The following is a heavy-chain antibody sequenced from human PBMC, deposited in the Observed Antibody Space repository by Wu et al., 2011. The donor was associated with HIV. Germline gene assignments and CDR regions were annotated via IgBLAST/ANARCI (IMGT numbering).Heavy chain of an antibody. J-gene: IGHJ5*02. D-gene: IGHD3-22*01. CDR2: IIPIFITS. V-gene: IGHV1-69*05. Sequence: QVQLVQSGAEVKKPGSSVKVSCKAPGGTFNNWAFSWVRQAPGQGLEWMGGIIPIFITSNYAQKFQGRVTITTDESTSTAYMELSSLRSEDTAVYYCAREYDSSGYWSSEVWFDPWGQGTLVTVSS. CDR3: AREYDSSGYWSSEVWFDP. CDR1: GGTFNNWA.